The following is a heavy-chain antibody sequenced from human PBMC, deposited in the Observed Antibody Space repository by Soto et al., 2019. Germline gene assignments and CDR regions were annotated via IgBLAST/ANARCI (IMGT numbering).Heavy chain of an antibody. D-gene: IGHD5-12*01. V-gene: IGHV3-30*18. J-gene: IGHJ4*02. Sequence: QVQLVESGGGVVQPGRSLRLSCAASGFTFSSYGMHWVRQAPGKWLEWVAVISYDGSNKYYADSVKGRFTISRDNSKNTLYLQMNSLRAEDTAVYYCAKDRGGYYFDYWGQGTLVTVSS. CDR1: GFTFSSYG. CDR3: AKDRGGYYFDY. CDR2: ISYDGSNK.